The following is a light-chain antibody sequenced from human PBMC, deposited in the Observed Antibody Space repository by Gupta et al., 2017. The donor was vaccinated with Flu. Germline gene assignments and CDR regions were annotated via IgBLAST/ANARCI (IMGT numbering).Light chain of an antibody. CDR3: AAWDDRLRGVA. J-gene: IGLJ2*01. Sequence: SVFPHPPSASRTPGQTFLLSCSGGPSNIGDNFVYWYRQFPGTAPNLLIYRDNERPSGVPDRISGSKSGTSASLAISELRFEDEADYYCAAWDDRLRGVAFGGGTKVAVL. CDR1: PSNIGDNF. V-gene: IGLV1-47*01. CDR2: RDN.